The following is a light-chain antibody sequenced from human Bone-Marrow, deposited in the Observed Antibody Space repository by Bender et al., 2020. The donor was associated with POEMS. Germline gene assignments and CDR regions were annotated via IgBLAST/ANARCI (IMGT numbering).Light chain of an antibody. Sequence: QSALTQPASVSGSPGQSITISCTGTSSDVGKYNLVAWHQQHPGKAPKLMIYDVSSRPSGVSDRFSGSKSGNTASLAISDIQSEDEGDYYCSSWDDSLSGWVFGGGTKLTVL. J-gene: IGLJ3*02. CDR1: SSDVGKYNL. V-gene: IGLV2-23*02. CDR2: DVS. CDR3: SSWDDSLSGWV.